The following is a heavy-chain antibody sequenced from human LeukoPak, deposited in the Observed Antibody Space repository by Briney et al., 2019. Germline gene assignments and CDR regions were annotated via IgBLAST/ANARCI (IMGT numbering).Heavy chain of an antibody. CDR2: ISYDGSNK. Sequence: PGRSLRLSCAASGFTFSSYGMHWVRQAPGKGPEWVAVISYDGSNKYYADSVKGRFTISRDNAKNSLYLQMNSLRAEDTAVYYCAREYYYGSGSYYSDYWGQGTLVTVSS. V-gene: IGHV3-30*03. D-gene: IGHD3-10*01. CDR1: GFTFSSYG. J-gene: IGHJ4*02. CDR3: AREYYYGSGSYYSDY.